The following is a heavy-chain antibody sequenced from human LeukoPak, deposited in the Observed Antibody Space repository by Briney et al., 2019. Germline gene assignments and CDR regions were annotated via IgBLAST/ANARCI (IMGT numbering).Heavy chain of an antibody. Sequence: PGGSLRLSCAASGFTFSSYAMNWVRQAPGKGLEWVSGTSGSGGTTCYADSVKGRFTISRDTSKNTLFLQMNGLRAEDTATYYCAKSDDSSGYYGPWDYWGQGTLVTVSS. CDR1: GFTFSSYA. D-gene: IGHD3-22*01. CDR2: TSGSGGTT. V-gene: IGHV3-23*01. CDR3: AKSDDSSGYYGPWDY. J-gene: IGHJ4*02.